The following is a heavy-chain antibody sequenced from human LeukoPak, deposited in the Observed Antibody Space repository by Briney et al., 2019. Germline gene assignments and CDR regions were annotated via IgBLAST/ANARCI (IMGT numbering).Heavy chain of an antibody. J-gene: IGHJ5*02. CDR2: IYYSGTT. V-gene: IGHV4-39*01. D-gene: IGHD3-10*01. CDR3: VRRRGITPNWFDP. Sequence: SETLSLTCTVSGGSTSSSSYYWGWIRQPPGKGLEWIGNIYYSGTTYYNPSLKSRLTISMDTSKNQFSLNLSSVTAADTAVYYCVRRRGITPNWFDPWGQGTLVTVSS. CDR1: GGSTSSSSYY.